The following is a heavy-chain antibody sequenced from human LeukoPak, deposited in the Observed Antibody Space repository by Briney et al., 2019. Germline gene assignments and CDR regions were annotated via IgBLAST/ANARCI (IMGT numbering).Heavy chain of an antibody. J-gene: IGHJ4*02. CDR1: GFTFSNYA. CDR2: ISKDGTNK. V-gene: IGHV3-30-3*01. CDR3: AILGYSSSVFDC. Sequence: GRSLRLSCAPSGFTFSNYAIHWVRQAPGKGLEWAALISKDGTNKYYPDSVKGRFTISRDNSKNTLYLKMNSLRAEDTAVYYCAILGYSSSVFDCWGQGTLVTVSS. D-gene: IGHD6-13*01.